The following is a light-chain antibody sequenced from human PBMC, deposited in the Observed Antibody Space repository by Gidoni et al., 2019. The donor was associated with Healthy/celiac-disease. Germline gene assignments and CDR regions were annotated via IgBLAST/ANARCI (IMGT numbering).Light chain of an antibody. J-gene: IGKJ4*01. Sequence: ELVMTQSPATLSVSPGERATLSCRASQSVSSNLAWYQQKPGQAPRLLIYGASTRATGIPARFSGSGSGKEFTLTSSSLQSEDVAVYYCQEYNNWPPFTFXGXTKVEIK. V-gene: IGKV3-15*01. CDR3: QEYNNWPPFT. CDR1: QSVSSN. CDR2: GAS.